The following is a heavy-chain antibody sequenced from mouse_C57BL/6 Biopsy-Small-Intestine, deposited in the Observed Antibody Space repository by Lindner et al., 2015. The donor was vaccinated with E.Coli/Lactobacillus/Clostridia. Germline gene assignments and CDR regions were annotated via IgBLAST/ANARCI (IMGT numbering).Heavy chain of an antibody. CDR1: GYTFTDYE. CDR2: IDPETGGP. V-gene: IGHV1-15*01. CDR3: TRGTTDV. J-gene: IGHJ1*03. D-gene: IGHD1-1*01. Sequence: VQLQESGAELVRPGASVTLSCKASGYTFTDYEMHWVKQTPVHGLEWIGAIDPETGGPAYNQKFKGKAILTADKSSSTAYMELRSLTSEDSAVYYCTRGTTDVWGTGTTVTVSS.